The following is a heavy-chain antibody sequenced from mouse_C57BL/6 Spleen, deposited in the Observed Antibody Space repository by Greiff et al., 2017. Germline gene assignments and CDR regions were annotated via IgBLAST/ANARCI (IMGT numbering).Heavy chain of an antibody. CDR3: ALNYEGYYDAMDY. D-gene: IGHD2-4*01. CDR1: GYTFTSYW. V-gene: IGHV1-69*01. CDR2: IDPSDSYT. J-gene: IGHJ4*01. Sequence: QVQLQQPGAELVMPGASVKLSCKASGYTFTSYWMHWVKQRPGQGLEWIGEIDPSDSYTNYNQKFKGKSTLTVDKSSSTAYMQLSSLTSEDSAVYYCALNYEGYYDAMDYWGQGTSVTVSS.